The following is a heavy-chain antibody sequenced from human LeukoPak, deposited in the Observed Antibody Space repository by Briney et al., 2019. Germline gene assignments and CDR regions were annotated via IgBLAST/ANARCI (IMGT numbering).Heavy chain of an antibody. J-gene: IGHJ4*02. CDR3: ARENYYGSGSYVDY. CDR1: GGSISSYY. D-gene: IGHD3-10*01. CDR2: IYYSGST. Sequence: SETLSLTCTVSGGSISSYYWSWIRQPPGKGLEWIGYIYYSGSTNYNPSLKSRVTISVDTSKNQFSLKLSSVTAADTAVYYCARENYYGSGSYVDYWGQGTLVTVSS. V-gene: IGHV4-59*01.